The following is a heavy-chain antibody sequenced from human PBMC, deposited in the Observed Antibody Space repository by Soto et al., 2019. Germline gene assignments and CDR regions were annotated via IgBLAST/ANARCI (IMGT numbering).Heavy chain of an antibody. J-gene: IGHJ6*02. V-gene: IGHV1-18*01. Sequence: ASVKVSCKASGYTFTSYGISWVRQAPGQGLEWMGWISAYNGNTNYAQKLQGRVTMTTDTSTSTAYMELRSLRSDDTAVYYCAREANCIGGSCYNYGMDVWGQGTTVTVSS. CDR3: AREANCIGGSCYNYGMDV. D-gene: IGHD2-15*01. CDR1: GYTFTSYG. CDR2: ISAYNGNT.